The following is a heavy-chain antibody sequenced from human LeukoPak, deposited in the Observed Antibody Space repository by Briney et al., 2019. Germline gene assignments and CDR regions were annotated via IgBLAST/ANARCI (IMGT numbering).Heavy chain of an antibody. CDR3: ASTLWGREWELPHYYYYYMDV. Sequence: PSETLSLTCTVSGGSISSSSYYWGWIRQPPGKGLEWIGSIYYSGSTYYNPSLKSRVTISVDTSKNQFSLKLSSVTAADTAVYYCASTLWGREWELPHYYYYYMDVWGKGTTVTVSS. J-gene: IGHJ6*03. CDR1: GGSISSSSYY. D-gene: IGHD1-26*01. CDR2: IYYSGST. V-gene: IGHV4-39*01.